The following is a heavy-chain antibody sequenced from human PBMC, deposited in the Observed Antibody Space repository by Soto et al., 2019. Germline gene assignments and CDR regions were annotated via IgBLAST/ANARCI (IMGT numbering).Heavy chain of an antibody. CDR2: IYPGDSDT. Sequence: GESLKISCKGSGYSFTSYWIGWVRQMPGEGLEWMGIIYPGDSDTRYSPSFQGQVTISADRSSSTAYLQWSSLKASDTAMYYCARLSTTVTTPFDYWGQGTRVTVSS. V-gene: IGHV5-51*01. CDR1: GYSFTSYW. J-gene: IGHJ4*02. D-gene: IGHD4-17*01. CDR3: ARLSTTVTTPFDY.